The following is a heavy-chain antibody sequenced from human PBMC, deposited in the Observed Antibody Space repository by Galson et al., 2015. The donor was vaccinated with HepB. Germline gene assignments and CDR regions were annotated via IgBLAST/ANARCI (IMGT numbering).Heavy chain of an antibody. D-gene: IGHD3-3*01. CDR2: ISYDGSNK. CDR1: GFTFSSYG. J-gene: IGHJ4*02. Sequence: SLRLSCAASGFTFSSYGMHWVRQAPGKGLEWVAVISYDGSNKYYADSVKGRFTISRDNSKNTLYLQMNSLRAEDTAVYYCAKDVDDFWSGYSGGYFDYWGQGTLVTVSS. V-gene: IGHV3-30*18. CDR3: AKDVDDFWSGYSGGYFDY.